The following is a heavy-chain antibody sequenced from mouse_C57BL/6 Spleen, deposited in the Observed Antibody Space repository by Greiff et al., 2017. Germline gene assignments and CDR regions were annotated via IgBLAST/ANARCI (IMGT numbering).Heavy chain of an antibody. CDR3: AREGAITTVVATRYFDV. CDR1: GYAFRSSW. CDR2: IYPGDGDT. D-gene: IGHD1-1*01. V-gene: IGHV1-82*01. J-gene: IGHJ1*03. Sequence: QVQLQQSGPELVKPGASVKISCKASGYAFRSSWMNWVKQRPGKGLEWIGRIYPGDGDTNYNGKFKGKATLTADKSSSTAYMQLSSLTSEDSAVYFCAREGAITTVVATRYFDVWGTGTTVTVSS.